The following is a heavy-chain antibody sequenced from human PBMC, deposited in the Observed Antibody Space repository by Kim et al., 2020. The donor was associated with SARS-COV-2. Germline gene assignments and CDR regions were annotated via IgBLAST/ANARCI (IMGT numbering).Heavy chain of an antibody. D-gene: IGHD3-22*01. V-gene: IGHV1-69*01. Sequence: FQGRVTITADESTSTAYMELSSLRSEDTAVYYCARGVITMIVVGHYGMDVWGQGTTVTVSS. CDR3: ARGVITMIVVGHYGMDV. J-gene: IGHJ6*02.